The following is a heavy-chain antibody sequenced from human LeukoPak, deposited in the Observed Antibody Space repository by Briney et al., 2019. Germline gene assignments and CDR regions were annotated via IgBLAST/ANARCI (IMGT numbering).Heavy chain of an antibody. Sequence: SETLSLTCTVSGGSVSSGSYYWSWIRQPPGKALEWIGYIYYTGKTYYNPSLEGRVTILVDTSRNHFSVKLSSVTAADTAVYYCARSQNYYGSGDYWSQGTLVTVSS. CDR1: GGSVSSGSYY. CDR2: IYYTGKT. J-gene: IGHJ4*02. CDR3: ARSQNYYGSGDY. D-gene: IGHD3-10*01. V-gene: IGHV4-61*03.